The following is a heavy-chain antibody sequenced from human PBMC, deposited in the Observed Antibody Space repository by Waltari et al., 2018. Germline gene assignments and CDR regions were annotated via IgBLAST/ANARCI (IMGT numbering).Heavy chain of an antibody. J-gene: IGHJ1*01. CDR2: LQYRGST. CDR3: GRSACGDDGGYFQH. V-gene: IGHV4-39*01. Sequence: QLPLQESGPGPVTPSATLSLACTASGGLISTNYHWGWIRRPPGKGLEWMGNLQYRGSTFYNPSLKSRVPISLDTSKNQFSLRLSSVGAADTAVYFCGRSACGDDGGYFQHWGQGTLVTVSS. D-gene: IGHD4-17*01. CDR1: GGLISTNYH.